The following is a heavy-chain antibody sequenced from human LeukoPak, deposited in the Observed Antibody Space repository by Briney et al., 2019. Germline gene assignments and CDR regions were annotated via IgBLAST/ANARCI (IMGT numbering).Heavy chain of an antibody. Sequence: PSQTLSLTCTVSGGSISSGSYYWSWIRQPAGKGLEWIGRIYTSGSTNYNPSLKSRVTISVDTSKNQFSLKLSSVTAADTAVYCCARGGSSWYSYWFDPWGQGTLVTVSS. CDR2: IYTSGST. J-gene: IGHJ5*02. CDR3: ARGGSSWYSYWFDP. CDR1: GGSISSGSYY. D-gene: IGHD6-13*01. V-gene: IGHV4-61*02.